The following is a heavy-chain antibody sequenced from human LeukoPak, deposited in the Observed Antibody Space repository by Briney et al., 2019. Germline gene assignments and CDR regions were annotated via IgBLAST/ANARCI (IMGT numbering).Heavy chain of an antibody. Sequence: GGSLRLSCAASGFTFNSYTTRWVRQAPGKGLQWVSTISGSGDKTYYADSVKGRFTISRDNSKNTLYLQMSSLRAEDTAVYYCAKDTGRLQPECWGQGTLVTVSS. V-gene: IGHV3-23*01. D-gene: IGHD4-11*01. CDR2: ISGSGDKT. CDR1: GFTFNSYT. CDR3: AKDTGRLQPEC. J-gene: IGHJ4*02.